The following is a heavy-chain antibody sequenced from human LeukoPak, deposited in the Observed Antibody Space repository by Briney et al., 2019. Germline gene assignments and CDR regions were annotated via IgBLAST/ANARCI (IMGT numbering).Heavy chain of an antibody. CDR3: ARDSARSKNWFDP. Sequence: SETLSLTCTVSGGSISSGSYYWRWIRQPAGKGLEWIGRIYTSGSTNYNPSLKSRVTISVDTSKNQFSLKLSSVTAADTAVYYCARDSARSKNWFDPWGQGTLVTVSS. CDR1: GGSISSGSYY. V-gene: IGHV4-61*02. D-gene: IGHD6-25*01. CDR2: IYTSGST. J-gene: IGHJ5*02.